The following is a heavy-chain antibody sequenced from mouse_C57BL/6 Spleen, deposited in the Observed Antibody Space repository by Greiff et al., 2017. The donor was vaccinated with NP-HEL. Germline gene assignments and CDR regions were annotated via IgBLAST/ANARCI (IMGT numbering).Heavy chain of an antibody. D-gene: IGHD2-2*01. V-gene: IGHV1-82*01. CDR1: GYAFSSSW. CDR3: ARGRDMVKGSYFDY. CDR2: IYPGDGDT. Sequence: VQLQQSGPELVKPGASVKISCKASGYAFSSSWMNWVKQRPGKGLEWIGRIYPGDGDTNYNGKFKGQATLTADKSSSTAYMQLSSLTSEDSAVYFCARGRDMVKGSYFDYWGQGTTLTVSS. J-gene: IGHJ2*01.